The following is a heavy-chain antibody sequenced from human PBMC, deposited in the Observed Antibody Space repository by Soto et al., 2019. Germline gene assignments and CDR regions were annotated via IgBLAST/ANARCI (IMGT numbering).Heavy chain of an antibody. CDR3: ARARESDAWYEDY. CDR1: GFSFRSYA. CDR2: VSTSGSST. J-gene: IGHJ4*02. Sequence: EVQLLESGGGLVQPGGSLRLSCAASGFSFRSYAMSWVRQAPGKGLEWVSVVSTSGSSTYYADSVRGRFTISRDNSKNTLYLQMNSLRAEDTDLYYCARARESDAWYEDYWGQGTLVTVSS. V-gene: IGHV3-23*01. D-gene: IGHD6-13*01.